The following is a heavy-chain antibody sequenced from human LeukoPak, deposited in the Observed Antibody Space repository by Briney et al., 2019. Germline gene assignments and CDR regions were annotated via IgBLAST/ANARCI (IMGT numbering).Heavy chain of an antibody. V-gene: IGHV4-34*01. CDR3: ARVLVADAFDI. Sequence: PSETLSLTCAVYGGSFSGYYWSWIRRPPGKGLEWIGEINHSGSTNYNPSLKSRVTISVDTSKNQFSLKLSSVTAADTAVYYCARVLVADAFDIWGQGTMVTVSS. CDR2: INHSGST. J-gene: IGHJ3*02. CDR1: GGSFSGYY. D-gene: IGHD5-12*01.